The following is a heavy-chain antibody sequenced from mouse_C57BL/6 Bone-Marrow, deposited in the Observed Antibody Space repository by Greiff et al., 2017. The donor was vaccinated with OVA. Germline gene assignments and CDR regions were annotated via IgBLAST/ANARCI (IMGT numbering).Heavy chain of an antibody. Sequence: VQLQQPGAELVMPGASVKLSCKASGYTFTSYWMHWVKQRPGQGLEWIGEIDPSDSYTNYNQKFKGKSTLTVDKSSSTAYMQLSSLTSEDSAVDDCAREGFYGNHWYFDVWGTGTTVTVSS. CDR2: IDPSDSYT. J-gene: IGHJ1*03. CDR3: AREGFYGNHWYFDV. V-gene: IGHV1-69*01. CDR1: GYTFTSYW. D-gene: IGHD2-1*01.